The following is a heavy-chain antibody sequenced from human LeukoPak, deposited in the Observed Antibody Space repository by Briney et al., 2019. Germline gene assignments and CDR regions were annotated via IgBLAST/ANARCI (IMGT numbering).Heavy chain of an antibody. CDR3: AYQLLPN. Sequence: GGSLRLSCAASGFTFSDYWLHWVRQTPGRGLVWVSRINPDGSDILYADSVNGRFRISRDNAKNMLYLKLNSLRAEDTAVYYCAYQLLPNWGQGTLVTVSS. J-gene: IGHJ4*02. V-gene: IGHV3-74*01. D-gene: IGHD2-2*01. CDR1: GFTFSDYW. CDR2: INPDGSDI.